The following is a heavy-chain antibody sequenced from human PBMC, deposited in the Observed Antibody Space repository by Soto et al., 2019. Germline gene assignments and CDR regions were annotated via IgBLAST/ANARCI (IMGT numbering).Heavy chain of an antibody. CDR3: ARGYDVVRVPVAIRVGSFDH. V-gene: IGHV3-21*01. CDR2: ISATGSDI. D-gene: IGHD3-16*01. Sequence: EVDLVESGGGLAKPGGALRLSCTDSGFTFSSHTMNWVRQAPGKGLEWVSSISATGSDIYYGDSVMGRFTISRDNAKNSLYLQLNNLRVAATAVYYCARGYDVVRVPVAIRVGSFDHWGQGTVVTVSS. CDR1: GFTFSSHT. J-gene: IGHJ4*02.